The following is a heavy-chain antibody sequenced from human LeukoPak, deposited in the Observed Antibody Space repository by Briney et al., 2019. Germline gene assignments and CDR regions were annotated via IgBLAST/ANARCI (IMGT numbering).Heavy chain of an antibody. CDR1: GFTFDDYA. J-gene: IGHJ3*02. V-gene: IGHV3-9*01. CDR3: AKDILARHDYEAFDI. Sequence: GGSLRLSCAASGFTFDDYAMHWVRQAPGKGLEWVSGISWNSGSMGYADSVKGRFTISRDNAKNSLYLQMNSLRAEDTALYYCAKDILARHDYEAFDIWGQGTMVTVSS. D-gene: IGHD4-11*01. CDR2: ISWNSGSM.